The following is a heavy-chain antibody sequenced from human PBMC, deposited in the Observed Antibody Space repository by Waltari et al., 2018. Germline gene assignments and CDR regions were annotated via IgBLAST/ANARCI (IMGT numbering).Heavy chain of an antibody. CDR1: GYSISRGYY. D-gene: IGHD3-22*01. CDR3: ARCDVSYYDSTGGGVGV. V-gene: IGHV4-38-2*01. CDR2: ISHSGST. J-gene: IGHJ6*02. Sequence: QVQLQESGPGLVKPSETLSLTCAGSGYSISRGYYWGWIRQPPGKGLEGMGRISHSGSTSQPPSLQSRVTISVDTSKHQFSLKLSSVTAADTAVYYCARCDVSYYDSTGGGVGVWGQGPTVTVSS.